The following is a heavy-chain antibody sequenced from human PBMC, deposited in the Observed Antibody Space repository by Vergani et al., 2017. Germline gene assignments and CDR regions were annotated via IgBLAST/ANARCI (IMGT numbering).Heavy chain of an antibody. D-gene: IGHD3-22*01. CDR1: GFTFSSYE. CDR2: ISSSGSTI. Sequence: EVQLVESGGGLVQPGGSLRLSCAASGFTFSSYEMNWVRQAPGKGLEWVSYISSSGSTIYYADSVKGRFTISRDNAKNSLYLQMNSLRAEDTAVYYCAKESYYYDSSGYYEYYFDYWGQGTLVTVSS. CDR3: AKESYYYDSSGYYEYYFDY. V-gene: IGHV3-48*03. J-gene: IGHJ4*02.